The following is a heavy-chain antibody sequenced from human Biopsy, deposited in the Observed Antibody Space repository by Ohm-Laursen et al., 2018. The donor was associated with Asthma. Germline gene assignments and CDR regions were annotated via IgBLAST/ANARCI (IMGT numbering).Heavy chain of an antibody. Sequence: SVKVSCKASGDSFSNYAISWVRQAPGQGLEWMGGLIPVLGTPDHAQMFEGRVTITTDESTSTAYMELSSLSSEDTAVYYCARGYSGSDRIVYYYSGLEVWGQGTTVTVSS. J-gene: IGHJ6*02. CDR2: LIPVLGTP. CDR3: ARGYSGSDRIVYYYSGLEV. CDR1: GDSFSNYA. V-gene: IGHV1-69*05. D-gene: IGHD5-12*01.